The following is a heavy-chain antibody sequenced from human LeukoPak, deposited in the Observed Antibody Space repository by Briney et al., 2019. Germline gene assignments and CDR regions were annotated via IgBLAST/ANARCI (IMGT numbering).Heavy chain of an antibody. V-gene: IGHV4-39*01. Sequence: PSETLSLTCTVSGGSISSSSYYWGWIRQPPGKGLEWIGSIYYSGSTYYNPSLKSRVTISVDTSKNQFSLKLSSVTAADTAVYYCARAFRRGVVPAAIGDWFDPWGQGTLVTVSS. CDR2: IYYSGST. D-gene: IGHD2-2*02. CDR3: ARAFRRGVVPAAIGDWFDP. CDR1: GGSISSSSYY. J-gene: IGHJ5*02.